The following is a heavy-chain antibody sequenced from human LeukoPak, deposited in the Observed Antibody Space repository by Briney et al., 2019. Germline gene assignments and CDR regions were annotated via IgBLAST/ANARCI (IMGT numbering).Heavy chain of an antibody. D-gene: IGHD6-19*01. J-gene: IGHJ3*02. V-gene: IGHV3-9*01. CDR2: ISWNSGSI. Sequence: QPGGSLRLSCAASGFTFDDYAMHWVRQAPGKGLEWVSGISWNSGSIGYADSVKGRFTISRDNAKNSLYLQMNSLRAEDTALYYCAKDSSASGWYGLRADAFDIWGQGTMVTVSS. CDR1: GFTFDDYA. CDR3: AKDSSASGWYGLRADAFDI.